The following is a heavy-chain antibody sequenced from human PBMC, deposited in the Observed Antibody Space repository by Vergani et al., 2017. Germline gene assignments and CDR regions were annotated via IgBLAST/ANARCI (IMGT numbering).Heavy chain of an antibody. Sequence: QLQLQESGPGLVKPSETLSLTCTVSGGSISSSSYYWGWIRQPPGKGLEWIGSIYYSGSTYYNPSLKSRVTISVDTSKNQFSLKLSSVTAADTAVYYCARGGDGYNLGDAFDIWGQGTMVTVSS. J-gene: IGHJ3*02. V-gene: IGHV4-39*07. CDR3: ARGGDGYNLGDAFDI. CDR1: GGSISSSSYY. CDR2: IYYSGST. D-gene: IGHD5-24*01.